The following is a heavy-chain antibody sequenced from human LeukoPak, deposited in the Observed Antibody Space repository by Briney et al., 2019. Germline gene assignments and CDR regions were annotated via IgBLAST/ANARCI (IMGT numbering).Heavy chain of an antibody. J-gene: IGHJ3*02. CDR1: GGSFSGYY. Sequence: SETLSLTCAVYGGSFSGYYWSWIRQPPGEGLEWIGEINHSGSTNYNPSLKSRVTISVDTSKNQFSLKLSSVTAADTAVYYCAIRPSTADAFDIWGQGTMVTVSS. CDR3: AIRPSTADAFDI. V-gene: IGHV4-34*01. CDR2: INHSGST.